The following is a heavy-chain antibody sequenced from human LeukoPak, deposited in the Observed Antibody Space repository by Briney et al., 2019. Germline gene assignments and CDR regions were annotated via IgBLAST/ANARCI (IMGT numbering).Heavy chain of an antibody. V-gene: IGHV3-9*01. CDR3: AKDIEASLTNFDY. D-gene: IGHD1-1*01. Sequence: SLXLSXXXXGFTXXXXAMHWVRXAPGKGLEWVSGISWNSGSIVYADSVKGRFTISRDNAKNSLYLQMNSLRAEDTALYYCAKDIEASLTNFDYWGQGTLVTVSS. CDR2: ISWNSGSI. CDR1: GFTXXXXA. J-gene: IGHJ4*02.